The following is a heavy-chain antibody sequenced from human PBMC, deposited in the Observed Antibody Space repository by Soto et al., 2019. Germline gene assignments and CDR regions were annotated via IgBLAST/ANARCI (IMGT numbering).Heavy chain of an antibody. D-gene: IGHD3-3*01. CDR3: ARVDIHYDFWSGSPGMDV. Sequence: QVQLVQSGAEVKKPGASVKVSCKASGYTFTSYGISWVRQAPGQGLEWMGWISAYNGNTNYAQKLQGRVTMTTDTCTRTAYMELRSLRSDDTAVYYCARVDIHYDFWSGSPGMDVWGQVTTVTVSS. CDR2: ISAYNGNT. V-gene: IGHV1-18*01. J-gene: IGHJ6*02. CDR1: GYTFTSYG.